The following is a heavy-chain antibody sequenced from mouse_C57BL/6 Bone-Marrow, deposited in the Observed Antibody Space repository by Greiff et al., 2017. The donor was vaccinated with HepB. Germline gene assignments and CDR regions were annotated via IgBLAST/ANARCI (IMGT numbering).Heavy chain of an antibody. V-gene: IGHV1-59*01. CDR1: GYTFTSYW. J-gene: IGHJ2*01. D-gene: IGHD1-1*01. CDR2: IDPSDSYT. Sequence: QVQLQQPGAELVRPGTSVKLSCKASGYTFTSYWMHWVKQRPGQGLEWIGVIDPSDSYTNDNQKFTGKATLTVDTSTSTAYMQLSSLTSEDSAVYYCARLCTTVVAPYFDYWGQGTTLTVSS. CDR3: ARLCTTVVAPYFDY.